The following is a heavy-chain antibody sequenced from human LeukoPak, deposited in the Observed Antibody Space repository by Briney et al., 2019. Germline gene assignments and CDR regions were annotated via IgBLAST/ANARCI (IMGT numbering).Heavy chain of an antibody. CDR2: ISSSGSTI. J-gene: IGHJ4*02. CDR3: AKVAKYYYGSETYYFFEH. CDR1: GFTFSSYE. V-gene: IGHV3-48*03. Sequence: GGSLRISCAASGFTFSSYEMNWVRQAPGKGLEGVSYISSSGSTIYYADSVKGRFTISRDNAKNSLYLQMNSLRAEDTAVYYCAKVAKYYYGSETYYFFEHWGQGTPVTASS. D-gene: IGHD3-10*01.